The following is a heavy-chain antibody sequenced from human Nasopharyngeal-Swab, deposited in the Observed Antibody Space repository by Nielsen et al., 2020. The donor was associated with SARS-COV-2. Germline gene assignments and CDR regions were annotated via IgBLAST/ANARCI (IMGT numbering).Heavy chain of an antibody. Sequence: GESLKISCAASGFTFDDYAMHWVRQAPGKGLEWVANIKQDGSETYYVDSVKGRFTISRDSAKNSLYLQMNSLRPDDTAVYYCARDWSTIFGVIIRGGMDVWGQGTTVTVSS. V-gene: IGHV3-7*01. CDR2: IKQDGSET. D-gene: IGHD3-3*01. CDR1: GFTFDDYA. CDR3: ARDWSTIFGVIIRGGMDV. J-gene: IGHJ6*02.